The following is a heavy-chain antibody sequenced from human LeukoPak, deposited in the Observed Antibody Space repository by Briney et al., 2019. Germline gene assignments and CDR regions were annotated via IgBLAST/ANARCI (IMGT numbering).Heavy chain of an antibody. Sequence: ASVKVSCTASGYTFTGYYMHWVRQAPGQGLEWMGWINPNTGGTNYAQKFQGRVTMTRDTSISTAYMELSRLRSDDTAVYYCAREKEYSSSTRYSYYYFMDVWGKGTTVTVS. D-gene: IGHD6-6*01. CDR1: GYTFTGYY. V-gene: IGHV1-2*02. J-gene: IGHJ6*03. CDR2: INPNTGGT. CDR3: AREKEYSSSTRYSYYYFMDV.